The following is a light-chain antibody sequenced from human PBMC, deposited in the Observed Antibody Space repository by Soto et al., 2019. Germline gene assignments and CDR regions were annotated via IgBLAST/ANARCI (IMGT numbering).Light chain of an antibody. J-gene: IGLJ1*01. CDR1: SSDVGGFNS. CDR2: DVV. V-gene: IGLV2-14*03. Sequence: SVLTQPAYVYGSPGQSITISCTGASSDVGGFNSVSWYQLRPGTAPKLILYDVVDRPSGVSYRFSGSKSGNTASLTISGLQAADEADYFCSSYTSTMTNVFGSGTKVTVL. CDR3: SSYTSTMTNV.